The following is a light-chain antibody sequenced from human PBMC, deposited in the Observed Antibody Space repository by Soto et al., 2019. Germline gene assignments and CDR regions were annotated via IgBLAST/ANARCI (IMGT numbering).Light chain of an antibody. V-gene: IGKV3-15*01. CDR1: QTIYSN. J-gene: IGKJ1*01. CDR3: QQYQNLWT. CDR2: RAS. Sequence: IVLTQSPGTLSLSPGESATLSCRAGQTIYSNVAWYQQRPGQAPRLLIYRASTRATGVPARFSGSGSGTEFTLTISGLQSEDFALYYCQQYQNLWTFGQGTKVDI.